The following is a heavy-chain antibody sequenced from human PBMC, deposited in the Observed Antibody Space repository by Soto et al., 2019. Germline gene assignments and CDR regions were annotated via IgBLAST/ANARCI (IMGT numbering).Heavy chain of an antibody. V-gene: IGHV4-30-4*01. CDR3: ARLGYGADS. D-gene: IGHD5-18*01. J-gene: IGHJ4*02. Sequence: SETLSLTCSVSGDSISSGDYYWSWIRQRPGEGLEWIGYIHYSVSTYYNPSLLSRVTISVDTAKNQFSLRLNSVTAADTAVYFCARLGYGADSWCQGTLVTVSS. CDR2: IHYSVST. CDR1: GDSISSGDYY.